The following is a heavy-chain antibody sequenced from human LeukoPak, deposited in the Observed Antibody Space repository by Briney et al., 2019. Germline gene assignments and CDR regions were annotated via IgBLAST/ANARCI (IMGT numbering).Heavy chain of an antibody. CDR3: AKDPCSGGSCYVGWFDP. V-gene: IGHV3-23*01. J-gene: IGHJ5*02. CDR2: ISGSGGST. Sequence: GGSLRLSCAASGFTFSSYSMNWVRQAPGKGLEWVSAISGSGGSTYYADSVKGRFTISRDNSKNTLYLQMNSLRAEDTAVYYCAKDPCSGGSCYVGWFDPWGQGTLVTVSS. D-gene: IGHD2-15*01. CDR1: GFTFSSYS.